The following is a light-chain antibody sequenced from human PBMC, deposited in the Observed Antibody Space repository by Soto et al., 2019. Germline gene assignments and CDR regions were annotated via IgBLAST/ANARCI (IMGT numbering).Light chain of an antibody. CDR2: EVS. CDR3: SSYTSSSPRV. Sequence: QSVLTQPASVSGSPGQSITISCTVTSSDVGGYNYVSWYQQHPGKAPKLMIYEVSNRPSGVSNRFSGSKSGNTASLTISGLQAEDEADYYCSSYTSSSPRVFGTGTKVTVL. V-gene: IGLV2-14*01. CDR1: SSDVGGYNY. J-gene: IGLJ1*01.